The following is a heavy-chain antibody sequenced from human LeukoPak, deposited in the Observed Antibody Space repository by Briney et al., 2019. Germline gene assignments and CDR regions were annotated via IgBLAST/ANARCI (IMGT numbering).Heavy chain of an antibody. CDR3: ARVRGSSGSYEYYHYMDV. D-gene: IGHD1-26*01. V-gene: IGHV4-4*07. Sequence: SQTLSLTCTVSGGSISYFYWSWIRQPAGKGLEWIGRIYTSGSTNYNPSLKSRVTMSVDTSKKQFSLKLSSVTAADTAVYYCARVRGSSGSYEYYHYMDVWGKGTTVTISS. CDR2: IYTSGST. CDR1: GGSISYFY. J-gene: IGHJ6*03.